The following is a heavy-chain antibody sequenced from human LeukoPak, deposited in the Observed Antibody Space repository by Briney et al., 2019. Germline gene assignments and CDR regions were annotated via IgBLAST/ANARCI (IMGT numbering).Heavy chain of an antibody. CDR3: ASKHGSGSYYKSPYYMDV. V-gene: IGHV1-69*05. D-gene: IGHD3-10*01. CDR1: GGTFSSYA. Sequence: LVKVSCKASGGTFSSYAISWVRQAPGQGLEWMGRIIPIFGTANYAQKFQGRVTITTDESTSTAYMELSSLRSEDTAVYYCASKHGSGSYYKSPYYMDVWGKGTTVTVSS. J-gene: IGHJ6*03. CDR2: IIPIFGTA.